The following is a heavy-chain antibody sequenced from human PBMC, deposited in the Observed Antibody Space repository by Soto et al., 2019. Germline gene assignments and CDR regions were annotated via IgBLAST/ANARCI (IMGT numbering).Heavy chain of an antibody. CDR3: VRDTPFPSVGDTKSWYFDL. D-gene: IGHD1-26*01. CDR1: GGSITGSHW. J-gene: IGHJ2*01. Sequence: QVQLRESGPGLVQPSGTLSLTCAVSGGSITGSHWWSWVRQPPGKGLEWIGEMYHSGTTNFNPSLKSRVTISVDTSKDQLSLNLYSVTAADTAVYYCVRDTPFPSVGDTKSWYFDLWGRGTLVIVSS. CDR2: MYHSGTT. V-gene: IGHV4-4*02.